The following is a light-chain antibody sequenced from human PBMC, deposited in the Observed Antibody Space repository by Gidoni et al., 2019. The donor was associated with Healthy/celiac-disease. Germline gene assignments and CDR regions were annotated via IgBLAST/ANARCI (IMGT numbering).Light chain of an antibody. CDR2: KAS. CDR1: QSISIW. V-gene: IGKV1-5*03. CDR3: QQYNSYSKT. Sequence: DIQMTQSPSTLSASVGDRVTITCRASQSISIWLAWYQQKPVKAPKLLISKASSLESGVPSRFSGSGSGTEFTLTISSLQPDDFATYYCQQYNSYSKTFGQGTKVEIK. J-gene: IGKJ1*01.